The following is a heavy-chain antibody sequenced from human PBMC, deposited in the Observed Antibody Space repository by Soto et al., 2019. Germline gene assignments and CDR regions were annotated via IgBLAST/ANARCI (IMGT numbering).Heavy chain of an antibody. CDR3: ANDFRPGLTHY. CDR2: ISYDGSNK. CDR1: GFTFSSYG. J-gene: IGHJ4*02. Sequence: GGSLRLSCAASGFTFSSYGMHWVRQAPGKGLEWVAVISYDGSNKYYADSVKGRFTISRDNSKNTLYLQMNSLRAEDTAVYYCANDFRPGLTHYWGQGPLVTLSS. V-gene: IGHV3-30*18. D-gene: IGHD3-10*01.